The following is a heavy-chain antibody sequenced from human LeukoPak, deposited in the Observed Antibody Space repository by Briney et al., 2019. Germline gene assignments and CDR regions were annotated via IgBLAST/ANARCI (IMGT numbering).Heavy chain of an antibody. D-gene: IGHD1-7*01. V-gene: IGHV3-9*01. CDR2: ISWNSGSI. J-gene: IGHJ3*02. Sequence: GRSLRLSCAASGFTFDDYAMHWVRQAPGKGLEWVSGISWNSGSIGYADSVKGRFTISRDNAKNSLYLQMNSLRAEDTALYYCAKAELAGAFDIWGQGTMVTVSP. CDR1: GFTFDDYA. CDR3: AKAELAGAFDI.